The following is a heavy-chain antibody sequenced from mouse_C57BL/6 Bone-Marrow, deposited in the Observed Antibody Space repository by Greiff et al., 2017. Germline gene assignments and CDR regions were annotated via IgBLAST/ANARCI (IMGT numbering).Heavy chain of an antibody. CDR1: GYTFTSYW. Sequence: QVQLKQPGAELVMPGASVKLSCKASGYTFTSYWMHWVKQRPGQGLEWIGEIDPSDSYTNYNQKFKGNSTLTVDKSSSTAYMQLSSLTSEDSAVYYCARVNYYGPYWYFDVWGTGTTVTVSS. V-gene: IGHV1-69*01. CDR2: IDPSDSYT. CDR3: ARVNYYGPYWYFDV. D-gene: IGHD1-1*01. J-gene: IGHJ1*03.